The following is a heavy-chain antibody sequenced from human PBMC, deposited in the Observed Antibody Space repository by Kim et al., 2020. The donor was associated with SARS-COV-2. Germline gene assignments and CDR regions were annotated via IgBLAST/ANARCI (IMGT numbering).Heavy chain of an antibody. Sequence: TYAQGFTGRFVFSLDASVSTAYLEISSLKAEDTAVYYCARDKRSVYSGLDVWGQGTTVTVSS. D-gene: IGHD3-3*01. J-gene: IGHJ6*02. CDR3: ARDKRSVYSGLDV. V-gene: IGHV7-4-1*02.